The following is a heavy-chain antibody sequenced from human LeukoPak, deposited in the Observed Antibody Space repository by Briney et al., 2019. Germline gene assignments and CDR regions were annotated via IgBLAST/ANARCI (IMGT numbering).Heavy chain of an antibody. J-gene: IGHJ4*02. V-gene: IGHV3-23*01. CDR2: ISGSGTT. CDR1: GFTFSNYA. Sequence: GGSLRLPCAASGFTFSNYAMAWVRQAPGQGLEGVSGISGSGTTHYADSVRGRFTISRDNSKNTLYLQMNSLRAEGTAVYHCAKGYDSGGFPLDYWGQGTLVTVSS. CDR3: AKGYDSGGFPLDY. D-gene: IGHD3-22*01.